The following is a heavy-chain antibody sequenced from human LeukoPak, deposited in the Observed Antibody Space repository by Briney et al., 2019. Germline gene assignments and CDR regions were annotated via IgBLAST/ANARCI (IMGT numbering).Heavy chain of an antibody. J-gene: IGHJ4*02. CDR1: GYTFTSYY. V-gene: IGHV1-46*01. CDR3: ARDLRFLEWLLLDY. CDR2: INPGGGST. Sequence: GASVKVSCKASGYTFTSYYIHWVRQAPGQGLEWMGVINPGGGSTSYAQKLQGRVTMTTDTSTSTAYMELRSLRSDDTAVYYCARDLRFLEWLLLDYWGQGTLVTVSS. D-gene: IGHD3-3*01.